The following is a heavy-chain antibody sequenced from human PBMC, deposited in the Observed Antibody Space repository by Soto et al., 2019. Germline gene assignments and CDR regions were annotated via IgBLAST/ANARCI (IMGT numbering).Heavy chain of an antibody. Sequence: GSSVKVSCKISGCTLTEISMQWVRQPSVKGRGAMVCLEPEDVETIYAQKFQGRVTVTEDSSTDTAYMQLSSLRYDVTPVYYCATRHSRSLLDYRGQGTLVTGSS. V-gene: IGHV1-24*01. CDR2: LEPEDVET. CDR1: GCTLTEIS. D-gene: IGHD1-26*01. J-gene: IGHJ4*01. CDR3: ATRHSRSLLDY.